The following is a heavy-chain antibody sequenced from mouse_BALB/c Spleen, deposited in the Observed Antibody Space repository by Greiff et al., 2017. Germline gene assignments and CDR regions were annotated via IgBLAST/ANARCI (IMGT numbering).Heavy chain of an antibody. J-gene: IGHJ2*01. D-gene: IGHD2-14*01. CDR3: ARRYRYDGFDS. Sequence: VKLQESGAELMKPGASVKISCKANGYTFSSYWIEWVKQRPGHGLEWIGEILPGSGSTNYNEKFKGKATFTADTSSNTAYMQLSSLTSEDSAVYYCARRYRYDGFDSWGEGTTLTVSS. V-gene: IGHV1-9*01. CDR2: ILPGSGST. CDR1: GYTFSSYW.